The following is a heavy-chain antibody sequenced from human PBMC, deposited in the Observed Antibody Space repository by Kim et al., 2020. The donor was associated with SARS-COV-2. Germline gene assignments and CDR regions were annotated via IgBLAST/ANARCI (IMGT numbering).Heavy chain of an antibody. V-gene: IGHV3-33*06. D-gene: IGHD1-1*01. J-gene: IGHJ5*01. CDR1: GFIFSDYG. CDR2: IWNDGKQQ. Sequence: GGSLRLSCAASGFIFSDYGMNWVRQAPGKGLEWVAVIWNDGKQQYYADSVKGRFTISRDNSKNTVYLQMNSLRAEDTAVYYCAKCQWVPTTSPVADSWGQGALVTVSS. CDR3: AKCQWVPTTSPVADS.